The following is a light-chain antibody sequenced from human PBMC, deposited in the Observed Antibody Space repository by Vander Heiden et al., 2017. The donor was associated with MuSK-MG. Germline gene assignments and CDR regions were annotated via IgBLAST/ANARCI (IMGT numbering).Light chain of an antibody. CDR1: QSVSSY. CDR2: DAS. V-gene: IGKV3-11*01. J-gene: IGKJ4*01. Sequence: IVFTQSPATLSLSPGERATLSCRASQSVSSYLAWYQQKPGQAPRPLIYDASNRDTGIPARFSGSGSGTDFTLTISSLEPEDFAVYYCQQCRNCPLTFGGGTKVEIK. CDR3: QQCRNCPLT.